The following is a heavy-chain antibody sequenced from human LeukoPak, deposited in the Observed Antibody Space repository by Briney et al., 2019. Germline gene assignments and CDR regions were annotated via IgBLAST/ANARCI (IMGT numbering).Heavy chain of an antibody. J-gene: IGHJ5*02. V-gene: IGHV3-23*01. CDR1: GFTFSSYA. CDR3: AKEPYDSSGCYYKGNWFDP. D-gene: IGHD3-22*01. CDR2: ISGGGGST. Sequence: PGGSLRLSCAASGFTFSSYAMSWVRQAPGKGLEWVSAISGGGGSTYYADSVKGRFTISRDNSKNTLYLQMNSLRAEDTAVYYCAKEPYDSSGCYYKGNWFDPWGQGTLVTVSS.